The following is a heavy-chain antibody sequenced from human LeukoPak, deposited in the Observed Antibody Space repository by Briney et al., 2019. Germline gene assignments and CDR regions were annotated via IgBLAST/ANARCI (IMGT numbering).Heavy chain of an antibody. D-gene: IGHD2-2*01. CDR2: IKQDGSEK. CDR1: GFTFSSYW. Sequence: QPGGSLRVSCAASGFTFSSYWMSWVRQAPGKGLEWVANIKQDGSEKYYVDSVKGRFTISRDNAKNSLYLQMNSLRAEDTAVYYRARDILYCSSTSCSIDDYWGQGTLVTVSS. V-gene: IGHV3-7*01. CDR3: ARDILYCSSTSCSIDDY. J-gene: IGHJ4*02.